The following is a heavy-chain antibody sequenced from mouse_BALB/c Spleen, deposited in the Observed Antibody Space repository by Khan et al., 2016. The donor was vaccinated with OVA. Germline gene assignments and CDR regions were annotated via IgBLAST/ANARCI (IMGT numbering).Heavy chain of an antibody. J-gene: IGHJ2*01. D-gene: IGHD1-1*01. CDR2: ISPGGSYT. V-gene: IGHV5-6-4*01. CDR3: TRHRGYYGSNHYIDY. CDR1: GFSFSGYS. Sequence: EVELVESGGGLVRPGGSLKLSCAASGFSFSGYSMSWVRQTPEKRLEWVATISPGGSYTYYPDIVKGRFTISRDNSKNTLYLQMSSLKSEDTAMYYCTRHRGYYGSNHYIDYWGQGTTLTVSS.